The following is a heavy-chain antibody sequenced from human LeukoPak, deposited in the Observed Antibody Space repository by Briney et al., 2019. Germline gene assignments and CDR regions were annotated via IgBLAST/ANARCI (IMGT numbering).Heavy chain of an antibody. CDR1: GYTFTDYH. J-gene: IGHJ5*02. D-gene: IGHD2-2*01. CDR2: ISAYNGNT. CDR3: ARVHWGYCSSTSCYGGWFDP. V-gene: IGHV1-18*04. Sequence: GASVKVSCKASGYTFTDYHMHWVRQAPGQGLEWMGWISAYNGNTNYAQKLQGRVTMTTDTSTSTAYMELRSLRSDDTAVYYCARVHWGYCSSTSCYGGWFDPWGQGTLVTVSS.